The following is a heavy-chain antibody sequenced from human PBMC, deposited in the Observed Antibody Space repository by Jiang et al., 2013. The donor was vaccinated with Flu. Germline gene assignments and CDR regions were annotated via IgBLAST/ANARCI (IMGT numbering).Heavy chain of an antibody. J-gene: IGHJ3*02. D-gene: IGHD3-22*01. CDR2: IIPILGIA. CDR1: GGTFSSYA. Sequence: KASGGTFSSYAISWVRQAPGQGLEWMGRIIPILGIANYAQKFQGRVTITADKSTSTAYMELSSLRSEDTAVYYCAGGVVVIASIDAFDIWGQGTLVTVSS. V-gene: IGHV1-69*04. CDR3: AGGVVVIASIDAFDI.